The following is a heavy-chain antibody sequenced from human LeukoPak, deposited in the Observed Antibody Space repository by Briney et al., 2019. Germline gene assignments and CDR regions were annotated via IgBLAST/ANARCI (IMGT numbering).Heavy chain of an antibody. D-gene: IGHD1-26*01. CDR2: IYPGDSDL. J-gene: IGHJ4*02. CDR3: ARLKGGTYSLDY. Sequence: GESLKISCKTSGYKFSDYWIGWVRQMPGKGLEWMGIIYPGDSDLRYSPSFQGQVTISADKSISTAYLQWSSLKASDSAMYYCARLKGGTYSLDYWGQGTLVTVSS. CDR1: GYKFSDYW. V-gene: IGHV5-51*01.